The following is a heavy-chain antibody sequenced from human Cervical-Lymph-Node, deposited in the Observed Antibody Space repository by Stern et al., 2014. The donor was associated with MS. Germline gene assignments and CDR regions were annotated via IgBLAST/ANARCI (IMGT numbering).Heavy chain of an antibody. Sequence: VQLVESGGGVVQPGRSLRLSCAASGFTFSSYGMHWVRQAPGKGLEWVAVISYDGSNKYYADSVKGRFTISRDNSKNTLYLQMNSLRAEDTAVYYCANSDHYDFWSGPVDYWGQGTLVTVSS. CDR2: ISYDGSNK. CDR1: GFTFSSYG. D-gene: IGHD3-3*01. J-gene: IGHJ4*02. CDR3: ANSDHYDFWSGPVDY. V-gene: IGHV3-30*18.